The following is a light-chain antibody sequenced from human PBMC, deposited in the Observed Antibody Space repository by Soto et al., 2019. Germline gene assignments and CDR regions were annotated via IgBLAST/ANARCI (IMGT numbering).Light chain of an antibody. J-gene: IGLJ6*01. CDR1: SRDIGVYKH. V-gene: IGLV2-14*01. CDR2: EDS. CDR3: SSYTTSSTQV. Sequence: QSVLTQPASVSGSPGQSITISCTGTSRDIGVYKHVSWYQQHPGKGPKLMIYEDSNRHSGVSNRFSGSKSGNTASLPISGRQAEDEADYYCSSYTTSSTQVFGSGPKVTV.